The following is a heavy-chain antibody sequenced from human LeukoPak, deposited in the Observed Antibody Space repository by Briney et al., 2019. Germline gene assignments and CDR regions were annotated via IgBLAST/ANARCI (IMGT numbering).Heavy chain of an antibody. Sequence: SETLSLTCTVSGGSVSSGSYYWSWVRQPPGKRLEWIGCIYYSGSTNYNPSLKSRVTISVDMSKNQLSLKLSSVTAADTAVYYCARSYYDSSGYYNPTWFDPWGQGTLVTVSS. CDR3: ARSYYDSSGYYNPTWFDP. V-gene: IGHV4-61*01. J-gene: IGHJ5*02. D-gene: IGHD3-22*01. CDR1: GGSVSSGSYY. CDR2: IYYSGST.